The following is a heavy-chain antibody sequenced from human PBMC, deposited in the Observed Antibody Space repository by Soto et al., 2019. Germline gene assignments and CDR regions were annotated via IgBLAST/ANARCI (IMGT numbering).Heavy chain of an antibody. D-gene: IGHD6-13*01. CDR3: AFGSWNQYYFDY. Sequence: QVQLVESGGGVVQPGGSLRHSCATSGFTLTSYTMHWVRQAPGKGLEWVATFWYDASGQKYADSVKGRFTISRNPSRSTLYLHMDSLRAEDTALYYCAFGSWNQYYFDYWGQEILVTVSS. CDR1: GFTLTSYT. V-gene: IGHV3-33*01. J-gene: IGHJ4*02. CDR2: FWYDASGQ.